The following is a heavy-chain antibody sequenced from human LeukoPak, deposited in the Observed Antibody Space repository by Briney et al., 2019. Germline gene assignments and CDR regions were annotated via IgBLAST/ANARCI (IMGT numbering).Heavy chain of an antibody. J-gene: IGHJ6*03. D-gene: IGHD5-12*01. CDR3: ARGMIHRGYTYYYYYMDV. V-gene: IGHV1-2*02. CDR2: INPNSGGT. Sequence: ASVKVSCKASGYTFTGYYMHWVRQAPGQGLEWMGWINPNSGGTNYAQKFQGRVTMTRDTSISTAYMELSRLRSDDTAVYYCARGMIHRGYTYYYYYMDVWGKGTTVTVSS. CDR1: GYTFTGYY.